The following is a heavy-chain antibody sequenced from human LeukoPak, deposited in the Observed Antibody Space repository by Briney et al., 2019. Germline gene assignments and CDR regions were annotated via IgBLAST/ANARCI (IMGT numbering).Heavy chain of an antibody. CDR3: ARATALDYFDY. D-gene: IGHD4-11*01. J-gene: IGHJ4*02. CDR1: GGSITSYF. CDR2: IYYSGNT. V-gene: IGHV4-59*01. Sequence: SETLSLTCTVSGGSITSYFWSWIRQPPRKGLEWIGNIYYSGNTKYNPSLKSRVTISLHTSKNQFSLNLSSVTAADTAVYYCARATALDYFDYWGQGTLVTVSS.